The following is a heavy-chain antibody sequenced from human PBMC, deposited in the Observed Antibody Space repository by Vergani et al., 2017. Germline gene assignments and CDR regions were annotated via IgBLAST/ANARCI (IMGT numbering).Heavy chain of an antibody. CDR3: ARSSNWGSTGFDY. J-gene: IGHJ4*02. CDR2: IDWDDDK. D-gene: IGHD7-27*01. CDR1: GFSLSTSGMR. V-gene: IGHV2-70*04. Sequence: QVTLKESGPALVKTTQTLTLTCTFSGFSLSTSGMRVSWIRQPPGKALEWLARIDWDDDKFYSTSLKTRLTISKDTSKNQLVLTMTNIDPVDTATYYCARSSNWGSTGFDYWGQGTLVTVSS.